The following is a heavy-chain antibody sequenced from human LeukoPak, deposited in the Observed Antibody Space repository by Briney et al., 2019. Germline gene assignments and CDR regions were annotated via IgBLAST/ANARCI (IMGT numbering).Heavy chain of an antibody. J-gene: IGHJ6*02. CDR3: ATDVRGNRGTISCSYYYGMDV. CDR2: IYYSGST. Sequence: SETLSLTCRVSGGSVSGANYYWSWIRQPPGKGLEWIGYIYYSGSTNYSPSLKSRATISVDTSKNQFSLKLSSVTAADTAMYYCATDVRGNRGTISCSYYYGMDVWGQGTTVTVSS. D-gene: IGHD2-2*01. CDR1: GGSVSGANYY. V-gene: IGHV4-61*01.